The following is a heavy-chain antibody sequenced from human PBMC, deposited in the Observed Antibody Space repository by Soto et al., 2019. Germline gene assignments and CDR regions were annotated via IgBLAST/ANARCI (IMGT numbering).Heavy chain of an antibody. CDR2: IYYSGST. CDR1: GGSISSYY. V-gene: IGHV4-59*01. D-gene: IGHD6-6*01. Sequence: QVQLQESGPGLVKPSETLSLTCTVSGGSISSYYWSWIRQAPGKGLEWIGYIYYSGSTNYNPSLKSRVTISVDTSKNQFSLKQSLVTAADSVVDYCAREVYEYSSSSLLRTYWNFDLWGRGTLVTVSS. CDR3: AREVYEYSSSSLLRTYWNFDL. J-gene: IGHJ2*01.